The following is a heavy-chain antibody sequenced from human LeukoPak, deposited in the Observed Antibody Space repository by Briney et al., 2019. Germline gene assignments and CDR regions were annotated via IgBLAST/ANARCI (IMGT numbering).Heavy chain of an antibody. D-gene: IGHD5-12*01. Sequence: PGGSLRLSCAASGFIFSNYGMHWVRRVPGKGLEWVTFIKDDGSNKYYADSVKGRFTISRDNSKNTLDLQMNSLRAEDTAVYYCAKDMAGATIRFDYWGQGILVTVSS. V-gene: IGHV3-30*02. J-gene: IGHJ4*02. CDR1: GFIFSNYG. CDR3: AKDMAGATIRFDY. CDR2: IKDDGSNK.